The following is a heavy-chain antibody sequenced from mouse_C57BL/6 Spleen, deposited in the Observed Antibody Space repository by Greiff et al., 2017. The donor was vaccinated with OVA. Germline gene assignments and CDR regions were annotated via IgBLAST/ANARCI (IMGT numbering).Heavy chain of an antibody. CDR3: ARDGYNGSRGGFAY. D-gene: IGHD1-1*01. CDR1: GFTFSSYA. Sequence: EVKVVESGGGLVKPGGSLKLSCAASGFTFSSYAMSWVRQTPEKRLEWVATISDGGSYTYYPDNVKGRFTISRDNAKNNLYLQMSHLKSEDTAMYYCARDGYNGSRGGFAYWGQGTLVTVSS. J-gene: IGHJ3*01. V-gene: IGHV5-4*01. CDR2: ISDGGSYT.